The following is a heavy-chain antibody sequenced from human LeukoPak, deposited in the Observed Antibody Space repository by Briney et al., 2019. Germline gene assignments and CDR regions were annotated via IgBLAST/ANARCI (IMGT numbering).Heavy chain of an antibody. J-gene: IGHJ4*02. V-gene: IGHV3-21*01. CDR2: ISSSSSYI. Sequence: PGGSLRLSCTASGFTFSSYSMSWVRQAPGKGLKWVSSISSSSSYIYYADSVKGRFTISRDNAKNSLYLQMNSLRAEDTAVYYCARGTAAAGPGVDYWGQGTLITVSS. CDR1: GFTFSSYS. D-gene: IGHD6-13*01. CDR3: ARGTAAAGPGVDY.